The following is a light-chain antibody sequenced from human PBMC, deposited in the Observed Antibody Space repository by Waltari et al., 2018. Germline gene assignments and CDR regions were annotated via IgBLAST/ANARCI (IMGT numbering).Light chain of an antibody. CDR1: ALPKQY. Sequence: SYELTQPPSVSVSPGQTARITCYGDALPKQYAYWYQQKSGQAPVLVIYEDIKRPSGIPERFSGSSSGTTATLTISGAHVEDEADYYCYSTDSSGHDRVFGGGTKLTVL. CDR3: YSTDSSGHDRV. J-gene: IGLJ3*02. V-gene: IGLV3-10*01. CDR2: EDI.